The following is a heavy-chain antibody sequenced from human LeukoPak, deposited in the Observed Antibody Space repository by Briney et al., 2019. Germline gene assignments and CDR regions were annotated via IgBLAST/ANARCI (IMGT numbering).Heavy chain of an antibody. V-gene: IGHV3-23*01. J-gene: IGHJ5*02. CDR3: AKAATPATVYNWFDP. Sequence: GGSLRLSCAASGFTFSSYAMSWVRQAPGKGLEWVSAISASGGSTYYADSVKGRFTISRDNSKNTLYLQMNSLRAEDTAVYYCAKAATPATVYNWFDPWGQGTLVTVSS. CDR1: GFTFSSYA. CDR2: ISASGGST. D-gene: IGHD4-17*01.